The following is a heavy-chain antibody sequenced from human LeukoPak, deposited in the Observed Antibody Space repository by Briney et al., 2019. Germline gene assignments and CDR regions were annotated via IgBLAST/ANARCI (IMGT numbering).Heavy chain of an antibody. Sequence: SGTLSLTCTVSGGSIRGYYWSWTRQPPGKGLEWIGYIFYTGTTNYNPSLKSRVTISIDTSNNEASLKLSSVTAADTAVYYCARGGKDSIWGSYPLDYWGQGTLVTVSS. CDR3: ARGGKDSIWGSYPLDY. J-gene: IGHJ4*02. D-gene: IGHD3-16*02. CDR1: GGSIRGYY. V-gene: IGHV4-59*01. CDR2: IFYTGTT.